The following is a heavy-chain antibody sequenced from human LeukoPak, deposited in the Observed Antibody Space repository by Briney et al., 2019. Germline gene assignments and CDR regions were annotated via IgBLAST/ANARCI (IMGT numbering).Heavy chain of an antibody. Sequence: GGSLRLSCAASGFTFSSYAMSWVRQVPGKGLEWVSVISGSGDNTYYADSVKGRFTISRDNSKNTLYLQMNSLRAEDTAVYYCAKFVRQWTPDFQHWGQGTLVTVSS. D-gene: IGHD3-16*02. J-gene: IGHJ1*01. CDR3: AKFVRQWTPDFQH. V-gene: IGHV3-23*01. CDR1: GFTFSSYA. CDR2: ISGSGDNT.